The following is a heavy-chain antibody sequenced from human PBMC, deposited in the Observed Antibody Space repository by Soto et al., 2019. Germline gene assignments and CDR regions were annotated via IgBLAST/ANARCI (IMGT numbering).Heavy chain of an antibody. Sequence: GASVKVSCKASGYTFTSYDINWVRQATGQGLEWMGWMNPNSGNTGYAQKFQGRVTMTRNTSISTAYMELSSLRSEDTAVYYCARVHYDYIWGREWPYYMDVWGKGTTVTVSS. D-gene: IGHD3-16*01. V-gene: IGHV1-8*01. CDR1: GYTFTSYD. J-gene: IGHJ6*03. CDR3: ARVHYDYIWGREWPYYMDV. CDR2: MNPNSGNT.